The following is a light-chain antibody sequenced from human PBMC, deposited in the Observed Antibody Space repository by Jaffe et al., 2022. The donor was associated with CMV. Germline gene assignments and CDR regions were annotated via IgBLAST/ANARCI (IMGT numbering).Light chain of an antibody. CDR1: QNVYSSY. CDR3: QQFASSPFT. J-gene: IGKJ3*01. Sequence: DIVLTQSPGTLSLSPGDRATLSCRASQNVYSSYLVWYQHKPGQAPRLLIYGTSSRATGIPDRFSGSGSGTEFTLTISRLDPEDFAVYYCQQFASSPFTFGPGTKVDIK. CDR2: GTS. V-gene: IGKV3-20*01.